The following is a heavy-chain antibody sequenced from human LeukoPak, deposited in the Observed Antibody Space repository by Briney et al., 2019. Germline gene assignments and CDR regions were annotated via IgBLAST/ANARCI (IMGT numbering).Heavy chain of an antibody. CDR2: IIGSGGST. V-gene: IGHV3-23*01. CDR1: GYTFSSYA. D-gene: IGHD3-3*01. J-gene: IGHJ5*02. CDR3: AKDPRITIFGVVHEGGWFDP. Sequence: GGSLRLSCAASGYTFSSYAMSWVRQAPGKGLEWVSAIIGSGGSTYYADSVKSRFTISRDNSKNTLHLQMNSRRAEDTAVYYCAKDPRITIFGVVHEGGWFDPWGQGTLVTVSS.